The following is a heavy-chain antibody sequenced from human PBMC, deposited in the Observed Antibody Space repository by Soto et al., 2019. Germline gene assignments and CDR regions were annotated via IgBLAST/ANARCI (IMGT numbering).Heavy chain of an antibody. J-gene: IGHJ6*04. V-gene: IGHV3-23*01. D-gene: IGHD3-3*01. CDR2: ISGSGGST. CDR1: GCTFSSYA. Sequence: GSLRLSCAASGCTFSSYAMSWVRQAPGKGLEWVSAISGSGGSTYYADSVKGRFTISRDNSKNTLYLQMNSLRAEDTAVYYCAKDIPPLTYIFWSGWDYYYGMGVGGKGTTDTVSS. CDR3: AKDIPPLTYIFWSGWDYYYGMGV.